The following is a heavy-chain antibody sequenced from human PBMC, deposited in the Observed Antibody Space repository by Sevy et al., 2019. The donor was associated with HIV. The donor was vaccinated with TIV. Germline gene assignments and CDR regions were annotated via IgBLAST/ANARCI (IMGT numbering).Heavy chain of an antibody. CDR3: ARGGGNGWYYFDY. Sequence: ASMKVSCKASGGTFSSYGISWVRQAPGQGLEWMGGIIPILGTVNYAQKFQGRVTITADESTKTGYMELSSLRSEDTAVYYCARGGGNGWYYFDYWGQETLVTVSS. V-gene: IGHV1-69*13. CDR1: GGTFSSYG. CDR2: IIPILGTV. J-gene: IGHJ4*02. D-gene: IGHD6-19*01.